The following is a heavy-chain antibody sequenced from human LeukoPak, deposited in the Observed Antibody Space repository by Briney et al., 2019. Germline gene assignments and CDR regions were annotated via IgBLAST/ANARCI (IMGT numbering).Heavy chain of an antibody. J-gene: IGHJ4*02. CDR3: AKPRRTTVTTSSFDY. CDR2: ISYDGSNK. CDR1: GFTFSSYG. Sequence: GGSLRLSCAASGFTFSSYGMHWVRQAPGKGLEWVAVISYDGSNKYYADSMKGRFTISRDNSKNTLYLQMNSLRAEDTAVYYCAKPRRTTVTTSSFDYWGQGTLVTVSS. V-gene: IGHV3-30*18. D-gene: IGHD4-17*01.